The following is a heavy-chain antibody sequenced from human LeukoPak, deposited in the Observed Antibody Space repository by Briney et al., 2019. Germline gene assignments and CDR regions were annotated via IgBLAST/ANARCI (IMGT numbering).Heavy chain of an antibody. Sequence: GRSLRLSCAASGFTFSSYGMHWVRQAPGKGLEWVAVISYDGSNKYYADSVKGRFTISRDNSKNTLYLQMNSLRAEDTAVYYCAKDAQSTYYYDSSGHLDYWGQGTLVTVSS. V-gene: IGHV3-30*18. J-gene: IGHJ4*02. CDR2: ISYDGSNK. D-gene: IGHD3-22*01. CDR3: AKDAQSTYYYDSSGHLDY. CDR1: GFTFSSYG.